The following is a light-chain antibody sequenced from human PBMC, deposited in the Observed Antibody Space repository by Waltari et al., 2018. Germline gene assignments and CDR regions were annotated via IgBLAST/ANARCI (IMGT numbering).Light chain of an antibody. V-gene: IGLV2-8*01. Sequence: QSALTQPPPASGSPGQSVAIPCTGPSSDVGAYHSVSWYQPLPGKAPKLIIYDVTKRPSGVPDRFSGSKSGNTASLTVSGLQADDEADYHCSSYTGSTNNLYVFGTGTKVTVL. J-gene: IGLJ1*01. CDR3: SSYTGSTNNLYV. CDR1: SSDVGAYHS. CDR2: DVT.